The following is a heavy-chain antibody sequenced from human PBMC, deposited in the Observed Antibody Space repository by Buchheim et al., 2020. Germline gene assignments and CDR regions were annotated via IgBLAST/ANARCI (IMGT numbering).Heavy chain of an antibody. D-gene: IGHD4-17*01. V-gene: IGHV3-30*04. CDR1: GFTFSSYA. J-gene: IGHJ4*02. CDR3: ARDSPYGDYVEENYFDY. CDR2: ISYDGSNK. Sequence: QVQLVESGGGVVQPGRSLRLSCAASGFTFSSYAMHWVRQAPGKGLEWVAVISYDGSNKYYADSVKGRITISRDNSKNTLYLQMNSLRAEDTAVYYCARDSPYGDYVEENYFDYWGQGTL.